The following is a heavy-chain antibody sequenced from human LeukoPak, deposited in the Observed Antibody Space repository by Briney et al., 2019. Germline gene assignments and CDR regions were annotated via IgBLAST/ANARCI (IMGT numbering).Heavy chain of an antibody. Sequence: PSETLSLTCTVSGGSISSYYWSWIRQPPGKGLEWIGYIYYSGSTNYNPSLKSRVTISVDTSKNHFSLKLSSVTAADTAVYYCARERDGYNYDWGQGTLVTVSS. CDR2: IYYSGST. CDR1: GGSISSYY. V-gene: IGHV4-59*01. CDR3: ARERDGYNYD. D-gene: IGHD5-24*01. J-gene: IGHJ4*02.